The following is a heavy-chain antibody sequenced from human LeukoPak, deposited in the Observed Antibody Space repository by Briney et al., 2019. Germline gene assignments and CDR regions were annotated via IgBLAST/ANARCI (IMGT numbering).Heavy chain of an antibody. CDR2: ISYDGSNK. CDR3: AKTSVDDFWSGYYGASLFDY. CDR1: GFTFSSYA. D-gene: IGHD3-3*01. Sequence: PGGSLRLSCAASGFTFSSYAMHWVRQAPGKGLEWVAVISYDGSNKYYADSVKGRFTISRDNSKNTLYLQMNSLRAEDTAVYYCAKTSVDDFWSGYYGASLFDYWGQGTLVTVSS. J-gene: IGHJ4*02. V-gene: IGHV3-30*04.